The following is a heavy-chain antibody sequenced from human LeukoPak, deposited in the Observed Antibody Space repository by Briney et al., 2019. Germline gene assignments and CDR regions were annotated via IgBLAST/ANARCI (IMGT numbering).Heavy chain of an antibody. CDR3: AREGEWKNAFDI. J-gene: IGHJ3*02. V-gene: IGHV3-66*02. Sequence: GGSLRLSCAASGFTVSSNYMSWVRQAPGKGLEWVSVIYSGGSTYYADSVKGRFTISRDNSKNTLYLQVNSLRAEDTAVYYCAREGEWKNAFDIWGQGTTVTVSS. CDR1: GFTVSSNY. D-gene: IGHD3-16*01. CDR2: IYSGGST.